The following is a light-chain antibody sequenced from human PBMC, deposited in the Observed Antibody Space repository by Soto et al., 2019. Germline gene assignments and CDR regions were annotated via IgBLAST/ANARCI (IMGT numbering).Light chain of an antibody. CDR3: QQRNNWPPT. V-gene: IGKV3-11*01. Sequence: EIVLTQSPATLSLSPGERATLSCRASQSGSSYLAWYQQKPGQAPRLLIHDASNRTTGLPARFSGSEAGTDVPLTICGLEPAASASYYCQQRNNWPPTFGQGTKVEIK. J-gene: IGKJ1*01. CDR1: QSGSSY. CDR2: DAS.